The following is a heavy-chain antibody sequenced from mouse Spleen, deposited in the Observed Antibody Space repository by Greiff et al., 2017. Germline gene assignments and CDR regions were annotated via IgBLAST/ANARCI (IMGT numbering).Heavy chain of an antibody. CDR2: ISSGGGST. CDR3: AREMGSSYAMDY. V-gene: IGHV5-6-4*01. Sequence: EVKLMESGGGLVKLGGSLKLSCAASGFTFSSYYMSWVRQTPEKRLEWVATISSGGGSTYYPDSVKGRFTISRDNAKNTLYLQMSSLNSEDTAVYYCAREMGSSYAMDYWGQGTSVTVSS. J-gene: IGHJ4*01. CDR1: GFTFSSYY. D-gene: IGHD1-1*01.